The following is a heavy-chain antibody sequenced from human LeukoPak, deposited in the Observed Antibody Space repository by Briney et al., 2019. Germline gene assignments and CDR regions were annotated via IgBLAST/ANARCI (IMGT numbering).Heavy chain of an antibody. D-gene: IGHD3-22*01. CDR2: ISYDGSSK. V-gene: IGHV3-30*04. J-gene: IGHJ4*02. CDR3: ARDYGVSVYYQPGRN. Sequence: PGRSLRLSCAASGFTFSSYPMHWVRQAPGKGLEWVAVISYDGSSKYCAESVKGRFTISRDDSKNTLYLQMNRLRADDTAVYYCARDYGVSVYYQPGRNWGQGTLVTVSS. CDR1: GFTFSSYP.